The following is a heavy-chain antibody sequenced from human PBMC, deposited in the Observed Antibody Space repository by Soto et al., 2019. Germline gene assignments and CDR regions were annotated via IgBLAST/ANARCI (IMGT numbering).Heavy chain of an antibody. Sequence: QVQLQESGPGLVEPSETLSLTCTVSGASISSYYWSWIRQPPGKGLEWIGYNYYSGSTNYNPSLKSRVTISLDTSKNQFSLKLTSVTAADTAVYYCARGADCTTTSCSGNWFDPWGQGTLVTVSS. CDR3: ARGADCTTTSCSGNWFDP. CDR2: NYYSGST. D-gene: IGHD2-2*01. J-gene: IGHJ5*02. V-gene: IGHV4-59*01. CDR1: GASISSYY.